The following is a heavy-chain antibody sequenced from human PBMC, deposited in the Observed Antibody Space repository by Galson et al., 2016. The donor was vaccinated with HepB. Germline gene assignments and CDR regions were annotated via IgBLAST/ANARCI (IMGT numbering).Heavy chain of an antibody. J-gene: IGHJ4*02. CDR1: GFTFSRNG. Sequence: SLRLSCAASGFTFSRNGMHWVRQAPGKGLEWVAVIWYDGSNKYHADSVKGRFTFSRDNSKNTLYLQMNSLRAEDTAVYYCASEAPILAPTLDYWGQGTLVTVSS. CDR3: ASEAPILAPTLDY. V-gene: IGHV3-33*01. D-gene: IGHD2/OR15-2a*01. CDR2: IWYDGSNK.